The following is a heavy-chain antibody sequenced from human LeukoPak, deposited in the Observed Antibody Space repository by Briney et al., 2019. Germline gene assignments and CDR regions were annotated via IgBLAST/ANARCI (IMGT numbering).Heavy chain of an antibody. CDR1: GGSISSGDYY. CDR3: ASYGDYAAFDI. J-gene: IGHJ3*02. D-gene: IGHD4-17*01. CDR2: IYYSGST. Sequence: SQTLSLTCTVSGGSISSGDYYWSWIRQPPGKGLEWIGYIYYSGSTNYNPSLKSRVTISVDTSKNQFSLKLSSVAAADTAVYYCASYGDYAAFDIWGQGTMVTVSS. V-gene: IGHV4-61*08.